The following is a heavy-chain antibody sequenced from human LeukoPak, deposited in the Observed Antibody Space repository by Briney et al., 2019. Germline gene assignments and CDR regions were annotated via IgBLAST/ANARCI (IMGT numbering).Heavy chain of an antibody. CDR3: ARLKLSLGGFDWLLLTPPGWFDP. J-gene: IGHJ5*02. D-gene: IGHD3-9*01. Sequence: PSETLSLTCTVSGGSISSSSYYWGWIRQPPGKGLEWIVSIYYSGSTYYNPSLKSRVTISVDTSKNQFSLKLSSVTAADTAVYYCARLKLSLGGFDWLLLTPPGWFDPWGQGTLVTVSA. V-gene: IGHV4-39*01. CDR1: GGSISSSSYY. CDR2: IYYSGST.